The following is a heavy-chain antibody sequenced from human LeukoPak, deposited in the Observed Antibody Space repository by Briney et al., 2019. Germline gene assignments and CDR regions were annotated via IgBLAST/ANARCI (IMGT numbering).Heavy chain of an antibody. V-gene: IGHV3-23*01. CDR3: AKNGAYSGYDYIDY. D-gene: IGHD5-12*01. J-gene: IGHJ4*02. Sequence: QTGGSLRLSCAASGFTFTSYAMSWVRQTPGKGLEWVATITGSGAYTYYADSVKGRFTVSRDNSRNTLYLQINSLRAEDTAVYYCAKNGAYSGYDYIDYWGQGTLVTVSS. CDR2: ITGSGAYT. CDR1: GFTFTSYA.